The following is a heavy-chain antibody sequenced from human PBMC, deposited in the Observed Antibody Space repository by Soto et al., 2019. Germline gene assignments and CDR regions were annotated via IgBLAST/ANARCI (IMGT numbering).Heavy chain of an antibody. CDR3: ANDYGGNSGDGFYYYYYGMDV. CDR1: GFTFSSYG. V-gene: IGHV3-30*18. CDR2: ISYDGSNK. J-gene: IGHJ6*02. D-gene: IGHD4-17*01. Sequence: GGSLRLSCAASGFTFSSYGMHWVRQAPGKGLEWVAVISYDGSNKYYADSVKGRFTISRDNSKNTLYLQMNSLRAEDTAVYYCANDYGGNSGDGFYYYYYGMDVWGQGTTVTVSS.